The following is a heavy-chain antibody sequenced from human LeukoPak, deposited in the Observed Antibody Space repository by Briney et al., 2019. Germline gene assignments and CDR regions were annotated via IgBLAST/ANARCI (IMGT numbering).Heavy chain of an antibody. CDR2: IRYDGSNK. CDR1: GFTFSSYG. CDR3: AKGTPTLAYCGGDCPWAFDI. D-gene: IGHD2-21*01. J-gene: IGHJ3*02. V-gene: IGHV3-30*02. Sequence: PGGSLRLSCAASGFTFSSYGMHWVRQAPGKGLEWVAFIRYDGSNKCYADSVKGRFTISRDNSKNTLYLQMNSLRAEDTAVYYCAKGTPTLAYCGGDCPWAFDIWGQGTMVTVSS.